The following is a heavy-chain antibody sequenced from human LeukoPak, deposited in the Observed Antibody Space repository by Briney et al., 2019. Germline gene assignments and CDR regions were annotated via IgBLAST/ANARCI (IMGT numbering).Heavy chain of an antibody. J-gene: IGHJ3*02. CDR3: ARDKGGSYQNDAFDI. CDR1: GFTFSSYE. Sequence: GGSLRLSCAASGFTFSSYEMNWVRQAPGKGLEWVSYISSSGSTIYYADSVKGRFTISRDNAKNSLYLQMNSLRAEDTAVYYCARDKGGSYQNDAFDIWGQGTMVTVSS. CDR2: ISSSGSTI. V-gene: IGHV3-48*03. D-gene: IGHD1-26*01.